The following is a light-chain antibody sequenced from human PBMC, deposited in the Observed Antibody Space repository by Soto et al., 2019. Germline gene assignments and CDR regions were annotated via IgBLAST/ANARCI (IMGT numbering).Light chain of an antibody. Sequence: QSVLTQPPSASETPGQRVTISCSGSSSNIGKNHVYWYQQLPGTAPKVLIYTNNQRPSGVPDRFYGSKSGTSASLAISGLRSEDEADYYCATWDDSLSGVVFGGGTKVTVL. V-gene: IGLV1-47*01. CDR1: SSNIGKNH. CDR2: TNN. J-gene: IGLJ2*01. CDR3: ATWDDSLSGVV.